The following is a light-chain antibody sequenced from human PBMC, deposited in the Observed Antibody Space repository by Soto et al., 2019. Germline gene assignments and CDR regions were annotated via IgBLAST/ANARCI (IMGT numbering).Light chain of an antibody. CDR2: KVS. Sequence: DVVMTQSPLSLPVTLGQPASISCRSSQSLVYSDGNTFLNWFQQRPGQSPRRLIYKVSNRDSGVPDRFSGSGSGTDFTLKISRVEAEDVGGYYYCMQGTHWPPTFGQGTKVEIK. V-gene: IGKV2-30*01. CDR1: QSLVYSDGNTF. J-gene: IGKJ1*01. CDR3: MQGTHWPPT.